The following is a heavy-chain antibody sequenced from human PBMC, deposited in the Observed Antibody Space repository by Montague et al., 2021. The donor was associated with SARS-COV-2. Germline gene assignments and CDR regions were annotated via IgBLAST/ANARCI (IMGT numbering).Heavy chain of an antibody. J-gene: IGHJ3*02. D-gene: IGHD4-17*01. CDR3: ASYGVKSPGAFDI. CDR1: KFTFNTYA. CDR2: IGSGSNT. Sequence: SLRLSCAASKFTFNTYAMTWVRQAPGKGLEWVSCIGSGSNTFFADSVQGHFTISRDFSTNTVFLQMNRLRADDTAMYFCASYGVKSPGAFDIWGQGTLVTVSS. V-gene: IGHV3-23*01.